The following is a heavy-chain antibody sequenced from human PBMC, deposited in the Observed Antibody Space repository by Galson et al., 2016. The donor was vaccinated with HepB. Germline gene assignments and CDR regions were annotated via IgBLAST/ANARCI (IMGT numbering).Heavy chain of an antibody. CDR3: AKDHITCWSLDS. CDR1: GFTFSTYW. CDR2: IKPDGGDK. Sequence: SLRLSCAASGFTFSTYWMYWVRQAPGKGLEWVAAIKPDGGDKYYADSVKGRCTISRDNADNSLYLQINNLRNEDTAVYYCAKDHITCWSLDSWGQGTLVTVSS. J-gene: IGHJ4*02. V-gene: IGHV3-7*03. D-gene: IGHD3-10*01.